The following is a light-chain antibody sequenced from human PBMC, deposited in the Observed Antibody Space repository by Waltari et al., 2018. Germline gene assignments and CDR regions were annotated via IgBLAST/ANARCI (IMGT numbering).Light chain of an antibody. CDR3: CSYAGSSTWV. CDR2: EVN. V-gene: IGLV2-23*02. CDR1: SNDVGPYKF. Sequence: QSALTQPVPVSGSPGQPITTSCTGTSNDVGPYKFVSWYQQHPGKAPKVIIFEVNERPSGVSNRFSGSKSGNTASLTISGLQPEDEADYYCCSYAGSSTWVFGGGTKLTVL. J-gene: IGLJ3*02.